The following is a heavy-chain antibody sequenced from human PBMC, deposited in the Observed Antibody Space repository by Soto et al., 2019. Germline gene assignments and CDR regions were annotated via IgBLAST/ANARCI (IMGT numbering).Heavy chain of an antibody. J-gene: IGHJ5*02. V-gene: IGHV4-30-4*01. CDR3: ARVVYRNSKRFLYWWFDL. D-gene: IGHD3-3*01. CDR1: GGSITIGACD. CDR2: IYHSGST. Sequence: PSGTLSLTCTFSGGSITIGACDWGWISQHPGKGLEWIGDIYHSGSTYYNPSLKSRVTISVDKSKNQFSLKLSSVTAADTAVYYCARVVYRNSKRFLYWWFDLWGQGTLVTVSS.